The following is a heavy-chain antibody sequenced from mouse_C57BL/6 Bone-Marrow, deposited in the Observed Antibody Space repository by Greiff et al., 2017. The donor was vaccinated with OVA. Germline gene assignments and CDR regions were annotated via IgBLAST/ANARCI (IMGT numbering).Heavy chain of an antibody. V-gene: IGHV5-4*03. CDR2: ISDGGSYT. CDR1: GFTFSSYA. CDR3: ARRGMTPYYFDY. Sequence: DVKLVESGGGLVKPGGSLKLSCAASGFTFSSYAMSWVRQTPEKRLEWVATISDGGSYTYYPDNVKGRFTISRDNAKNNLYLQMSHLKSEDTAMYYCARRGMTPYYFDYWGQGTTLTVSS. J-gene: IGHJ2*01.